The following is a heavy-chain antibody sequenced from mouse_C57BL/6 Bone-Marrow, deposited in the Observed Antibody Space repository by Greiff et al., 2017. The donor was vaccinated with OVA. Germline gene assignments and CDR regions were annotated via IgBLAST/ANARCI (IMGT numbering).Heavy chain of an antibody. CDR1: GFTFTDYY. CDR3: ASSNWAWVAY. J-gene: IGHJ3*01. D-gene: IGHD4-1*01. CDR2: IRNKANGYPT. Sequence: EVQGVESGGGLVQPGGSLSLSCAASGFTFTDYYMSWVRQPPWKALEWLGFIRNKANGYPTEYIASVKGRFTISIDNSQSILYLQMNALRAEDSATYYCASSNWAWVAYWGQGTLVTVSA. V-gene: IGHV7-3*01.